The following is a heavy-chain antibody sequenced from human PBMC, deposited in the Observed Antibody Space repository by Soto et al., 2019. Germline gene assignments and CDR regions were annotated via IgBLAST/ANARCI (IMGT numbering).Heavy chain of an antibody. Sequence: GGSLRLSCAASGFIFSTYDMHWVRQAPGKGLEYVSAISSNGGSTYYANSVKGRFTISRDNSKNTLYLQMGSLRPEDMAVYYCARFDRYYDFWTGFYDYWGQGTLVTVSS. V-gene: IGHV3-64*01. CDR1: GFIFSTYD. CDR2: ISSNGGST. J-gene: IGHJ4*02. D-gene: IGHD3-3*01. CDR3: ARFDRYYDFWTGFYDY.